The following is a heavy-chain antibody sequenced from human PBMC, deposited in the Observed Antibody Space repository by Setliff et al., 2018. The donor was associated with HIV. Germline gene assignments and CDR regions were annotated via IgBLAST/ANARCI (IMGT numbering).Heavy chain of an antibody. Sequence: PSETLSLTCSVSGDSLSRGSYYWSWLRLPAGKGLERIGQIHTTGSTNYNPALKSRVTISIDTSKNQFSLKLNSVTATDTAVYYCAKRTFGSGRFDPWGQGTLVTVSS. J-gene: IGHJ5*02. CDR3: AKRTFGSGRFDP. CDR2: IHTTGST. D-gene: IGHD3-16*01. V-gene: IGHV4-61*09. CDR1: GDSLSRGSYY.